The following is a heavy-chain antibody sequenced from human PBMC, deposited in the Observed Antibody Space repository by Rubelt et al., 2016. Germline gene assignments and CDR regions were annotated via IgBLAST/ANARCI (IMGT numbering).Heavy chain of an antibody. D-gene: IGHD3-3*01. J-gene: IGHJ6*02. CDR3: ARDPSRGVVSYGMDV. CDR2: IYSGGST. Sequence: EWVSVIYSGGSTYYADSVKGRFTISRDNFKNTLYLQMNSLRPEDTAVYYCARDPSRGVVSYGMDVWGQGTTVTVSS. V-gene: IGHV3-66*01.